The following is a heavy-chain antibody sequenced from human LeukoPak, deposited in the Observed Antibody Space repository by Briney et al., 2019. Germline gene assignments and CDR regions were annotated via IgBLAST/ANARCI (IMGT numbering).Heavy chain of an antibody. Sequence: PGGSLRLSRAPSGFTFHTYAMSWVRQAPGKGLEWVSAISGGGAIYYADSVKGRFTISRDNSKNTLYLQMNSLRAEDTALYYCAKYRGYSGYEPIDYWGQGTLVTVSS. J-gene: IGHJ4*02. CDR1: GFTFHTYA. V-gene: IGHV3-23*01. CDR2: ISGGGAI. D-gene: IGHD5-12*01. CDR3: AKYRGYSGYEPIDY.